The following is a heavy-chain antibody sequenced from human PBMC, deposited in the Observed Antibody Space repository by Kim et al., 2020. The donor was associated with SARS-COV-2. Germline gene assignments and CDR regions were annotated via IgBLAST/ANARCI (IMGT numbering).Heavy chain of an antibody. J-gene: IGHJ4*02. CDR2: ISYDGSNK. CDR1: GFTFSSYA. CDR3: ARGNFTIYCSGGSCYSVWPLDY. D-gene: IGHD2-15*01. Sequence: GGSLRLSCAASGFTFSSYAMHWVRQAPGKGLEWVAVISYDGSNKYYVDSVKGRFTISRDNSKNTLYLQMNSLRAEDTAVYYCARGNFTIYCSGGSCYSVWPLDYWGQGTLVTVSS. V-gene: IGHV3-30*04.